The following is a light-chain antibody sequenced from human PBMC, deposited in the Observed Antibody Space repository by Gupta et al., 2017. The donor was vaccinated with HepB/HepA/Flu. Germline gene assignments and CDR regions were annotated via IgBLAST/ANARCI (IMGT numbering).Light chain of an antibody. CDR3: QKYNSAPET. CDR1: QGISNY. V-gene: IGKV1-27*01. CDR2: AAS. J-gene: IGKJ1*01. Sequence: DLQMPQSPSSLSASVGDRVTITCRASQGISNYLAWYQQKPGKVPKLLIYAASTLQSGVPSRFSGSGSGTDVTLTISSLQPEDVATYYCQKYNSAPETFGQGTKVEIK.